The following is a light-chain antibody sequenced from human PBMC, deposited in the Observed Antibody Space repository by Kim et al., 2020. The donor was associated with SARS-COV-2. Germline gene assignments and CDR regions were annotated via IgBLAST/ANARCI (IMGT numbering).Light chain of an antibody. J-gene: IGLJ2*01. Sequence: QPVLTQSPSASASLGASVKLTCTLSSGHSSYAIAWHQQQPEKGPRYLMKLNSDGSHSKGDGIPDRFSVSSSGAERYLTISSLQSEDEADYYCQTWGTGIQVVFGGGTQLTVL. V-gene: IGLV4-69*01. CDR3: QTWGTGIQVV. CDR1: SGHSSYA. CDR2: LNSDGSH.